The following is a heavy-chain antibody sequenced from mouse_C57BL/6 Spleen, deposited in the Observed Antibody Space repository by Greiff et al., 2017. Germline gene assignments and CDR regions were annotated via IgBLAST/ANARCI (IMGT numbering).Heavy chain of an antibody. CDR3: AGDMVLDY. CDR2: IHPNSGST. V-gene: IGHV1-64*01. D-gene: IGHD2-2*01. CDR1: GYTFTSYW. J-gene: IGHJ2*01. Sequence: QVQLKQSGAELVKPGASVKLSCTASGYTFTSYWMHWVKQRPGQGLEWIGMIHPNSGSTDYNEKFKSKATLTVDNSSSTAYMQLSGLASEDSAVYYCAGDMVLDYWGQGTTLTVSS.